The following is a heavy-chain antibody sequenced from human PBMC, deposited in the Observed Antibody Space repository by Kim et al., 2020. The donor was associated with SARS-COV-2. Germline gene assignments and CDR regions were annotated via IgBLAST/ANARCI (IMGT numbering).Heavy chain of an antibody. Sequence: GGSLRLSCAASGFTFSGSAIHWVRQASGKGLEWVGRIRSKADSYAATYAESVRGRFTVSRDESKSTAYLQMNSLKTEDTALYYGVRRESTPRGPDMDWGQGTLVTVPA. CDR1: GFTFSGSA. V-gene: IGHV3-73*01. CDR3: VRRESTPRGPDMD. J-gene: IGHJ4*02. CDR2: IRSKADSYAA. D-gene: IGHD5-18*01.